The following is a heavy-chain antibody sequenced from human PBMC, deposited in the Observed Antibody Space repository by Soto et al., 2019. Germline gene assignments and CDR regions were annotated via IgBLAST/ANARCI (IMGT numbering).Heavy chain of an antibody. D-gene: IGHD3-10*01. CDR3: AKGASYGSRSYPLDP. J-gene: IGHJ5*02. CDR2: ISGSGGT. V-gene: IGHV3-23*01. CDR1: GFNFSSYA. Sequence: EVQLLESGGGLVQPGGSLRLSCAASGFNFSSYAMSWVRQAPGKGLEWVSVISGSGGTDYADSVKGRFTISRDNSKSTLYLRMNNLRADDTAVYYCAKGASYGSRSYPLDPWGQGTLVTVSS.